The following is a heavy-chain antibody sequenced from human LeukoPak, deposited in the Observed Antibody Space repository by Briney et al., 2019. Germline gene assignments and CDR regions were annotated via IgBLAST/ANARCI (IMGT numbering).Heavy chain of an antibody. J-gene: IGHJ5*02. CDR3: ARPRYGSGSYYRNNWFDP. Sequence: SETLSLTCSVSSGSISSYYWSWIRQPPGKGLEWIGFIYYSGRTSYNPSLKSRVTISVDTSKNQFSLKLNSVTAADTAVYYCARPRYGSGSYYRNNWFDPWGQGTLVTVSS. CDR2: IYYSGRT. V-gene: IGHV4-59*12. CDR1: SGSISSYY. D-gene: IGHD3-10*01.